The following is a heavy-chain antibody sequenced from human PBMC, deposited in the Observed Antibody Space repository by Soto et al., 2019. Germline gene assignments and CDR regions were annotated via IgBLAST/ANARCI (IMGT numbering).Heavy chain of an antibody. Sequence: SVKVSCKASGCTFSSYTISWVRQAPGQGLEWMGRIIPILGIANYAQKFQGRVTITADKSTSTAYMELSSLRSEDTAVYYCARAPPGGRYYYYMDVWGKGTTVTVSS. J-gene: IGHJ6*03. V-gene: IGHV1-69*02. CDR2: IIPILGIA. CDR3: ARAPPGGRYYYYMDV. D-gene: IGHD2-15*01. CDR1: GCTFSSYT.